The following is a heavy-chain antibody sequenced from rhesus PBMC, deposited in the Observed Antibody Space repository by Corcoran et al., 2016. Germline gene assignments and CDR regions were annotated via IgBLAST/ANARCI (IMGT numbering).Heavy chain of an antibody. CDR3: ARRRIYFGY. V-gene: IGHV4-76*01. CDR2: IYGSSVST. D-gene: IGHD3-9*01. CDR1: GGSISSGYD. Sequence: QVQLQESGPGVVKPSETLSLTCAVSGGSISSGYDWSWFRQPPGKGLELIGYIYGSSVSTNYNPSLKNRVTISKDASKNQFSLKLSSVTAADTAVYYCARRRIYFGYWGQGVLVTVSS. J-gene: IGHJ4*01.